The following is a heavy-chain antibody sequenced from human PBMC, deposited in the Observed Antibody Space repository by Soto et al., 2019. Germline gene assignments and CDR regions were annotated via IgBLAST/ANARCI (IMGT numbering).Heavy chain of an antibody. CDR2: FDPEDGET. CDR3: ATNARESTSFDY. J-gene: IGHJ4*02. V-gene: IGHV1-24*01. CDR1: GYTLTELS. Sequence: GASVKVSCKVSGYTLTELSMHWVRQAPGKGLEWMGGFDPEDGETIYAQKFQGRVTMTEDTSTDTAYMELSSLRSEDTAVYYCATNARESTSFDYWGQGTLVTVSS. D-gene: IGHD2-2*01.